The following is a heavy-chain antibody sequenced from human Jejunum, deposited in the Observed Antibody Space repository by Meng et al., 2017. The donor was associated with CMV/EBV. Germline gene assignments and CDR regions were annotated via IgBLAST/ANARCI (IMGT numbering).Heavy chain of an antibody. CDR1: GLPCRIHT. V-gene: IGHV3-30*09. J-gene: IGHJ4*02. D-gene: IGHD4-11*01. CDR3: ARENDYRNCFDS. CDR2: ISNYGDST. Sequence: APGLPCRIHTVPWVRQAPDKGLEWVAGISNYGDSTYLRDSVKGRFAISRDDSKNTVYLKMNSLRGEDTDVYYCARENDYRNCFDSRGRGTLVTVSS.